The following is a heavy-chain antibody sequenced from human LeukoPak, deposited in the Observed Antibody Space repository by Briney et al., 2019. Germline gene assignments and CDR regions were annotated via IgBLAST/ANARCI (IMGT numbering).Heavy chain of an antibody. CDR2: MNPNSGNT. V-gene: IGHV1-8*01. Sequence: GASVKVSCKASGYTFTSYDINWVRQATGQGLEWMGWMNPNSGNTGYAQKFQGRVTMTRNTSISTAYMKLSSLRSEDTAVYYCARAENDYTKFDPWGQGTLVTVSS. CDR3: ARAENDYTKFDP. D-gene: IGHD4-11*01. J-gene: IGHJ5*02. CDR1: GYTFTSYD.